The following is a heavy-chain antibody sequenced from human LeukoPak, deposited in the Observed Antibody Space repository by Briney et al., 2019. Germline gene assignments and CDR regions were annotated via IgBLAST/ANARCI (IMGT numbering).Heavy chain of an antibody. Sequence: SVKVSCKASGGTFSSYAISWVRQAPGQGLEWMGRIIPIFGTANYAQKFQGRVTIATDESTSTVYMELSSLRSEDTAVYYCARTAQYSSGYPYYFDYWGQGTLVTVSS. J-gene: IGHJ4*02. V-gene: IGHV1-69*05. CDR1: GGTFSSYA. CDR2: IIPIFGTA. D-gene: IGHD3-22*01. CDR3: ARTAQYSSGYPYYFDY.